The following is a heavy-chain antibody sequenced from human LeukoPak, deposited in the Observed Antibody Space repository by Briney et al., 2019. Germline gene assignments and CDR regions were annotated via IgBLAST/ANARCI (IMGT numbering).Heavy chain of an antibody. D-gene: IGHD5-18*01. CDR3: ARGTQLWLGYFDY. CDR1: GGSISSYY. J-gene: IGHJ4*02. CDR2: IYYSGST. Sequence: SETLSLTCTVSGGSISSYYWSWIRQPPGKGLEWIGYIYYSGSTNYNPSLKSRVTISVDTSKSQFSLKLSSVTAADTAVYYCARGTQLWLGYFDYWGQGTLVTVSS. V-gene: IGHV4-59*01.